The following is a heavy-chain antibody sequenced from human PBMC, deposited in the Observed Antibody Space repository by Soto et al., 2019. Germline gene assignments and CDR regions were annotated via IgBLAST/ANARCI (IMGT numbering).Heavy chain of an antibody. D-gene: IGHD3-9*01. J-gene: IGHJ4*02. CDR1: GGSISSGDYY. Sequence: QVQLQESGPGLVKPSQTLSLTCTVSGGSISSGDYYWSWIRQPPGQGLEWIGYIYYSGRTYYTPSLKSRVTISVDTSKKQYSLKLSSVTAADTAVYYCARWKTYYDVLTGYYKGPFDYWGQGTLVTVSS. CDR2: IYYSGRT. CDR3: ARWKTYYDVLTGYYKGPFDY. V-gene: IGHV4-30-4*01.